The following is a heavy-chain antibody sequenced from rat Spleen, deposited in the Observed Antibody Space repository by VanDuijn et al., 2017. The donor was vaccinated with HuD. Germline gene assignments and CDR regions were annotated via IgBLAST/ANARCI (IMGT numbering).Heavy chain of an antibody. J-gene: IGHJ2*01. CDR2: ISPSGGST. D-gene: IGHD1-10*01. CDR1: GFTFSNYD. Sequence: EVQLVESGGGLVQPGRSLKLSCAASGFTFSNYDMAWVRQAPTKGLEWVASISPSGGSTYYRDSVKGRFTVSRDNAKSTLYLQMDSLRSEDTATYYCARHGNNFGWFAYWGQGVMVTVSS. CDR3: ARHGNNFGWFAY. V-gene: IGHV5-25*01.